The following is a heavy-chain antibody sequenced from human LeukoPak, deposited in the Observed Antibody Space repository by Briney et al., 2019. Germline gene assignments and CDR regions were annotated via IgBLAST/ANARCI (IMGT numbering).Heavy chain of an antibody. CDR2: ISSSSSYI. Sequence: GGSLRLSCAASGFTFSSYSMNWVRQAPGKGLEWVSSISSSSSYIYYADSVKGRFTISRDNAKNSLYLQMNSLRAEDTAVYYCARDKGYYYDSSGYYPDYFQHWGQGTLVTVS. CDR3: ARDKGYYYDSSGYYPDYFQH. CDR1: GFTFSSYS. D-gene: IGHD3-22*01. J-gene: IGHJ1*01. V-gene: IGHV3-21*01.